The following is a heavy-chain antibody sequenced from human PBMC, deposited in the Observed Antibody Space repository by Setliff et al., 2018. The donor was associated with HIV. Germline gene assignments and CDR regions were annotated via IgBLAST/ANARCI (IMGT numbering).Heavy chain of an antibody. CDR1: GASISSHF. V-gene: IGHV4-4*07. J-gene: IGHJ4*02. CDR2: INPSGIT. Sequence: SETLSLTCTVSGASISSHFWSWIRQPAGKGLEWVGRINPSGITNYNPSLRSRLTMSVDTSKNQISLKLTSVTAADTAVYYCARDAFLSAAGGTLPLDNWGQGTLVTVSS. CDR3: ARDAFLSAAGGTLPLDN. D-gene: IGHD6-13*01.